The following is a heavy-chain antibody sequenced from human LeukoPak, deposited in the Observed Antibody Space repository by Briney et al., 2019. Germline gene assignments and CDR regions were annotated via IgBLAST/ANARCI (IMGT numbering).Heavy chain of an antibody. CDR1: GFIFSQYS. D-gene: IGHD3-22*01. CDR3: ARGVDYYENSGTIVY. CDR2: LRSSSET. Sequence: GGSLRLSCAASGFIFSQYSMNWVRQAPGKGLEWVSHLRSSSETFYADSVKGRFTISRDNARNLMYLQMNNLRGEDTAIYYCARGVDYYENSGTIVYWGQGTLVTVSS. J-gene: IGHJ4*02. V-gene: IGHV3-48*01.